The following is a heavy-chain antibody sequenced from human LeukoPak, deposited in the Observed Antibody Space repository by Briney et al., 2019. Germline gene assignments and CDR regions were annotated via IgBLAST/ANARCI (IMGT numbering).Heavy chain of an antibody. Sequence: PGGSLRLSCAASGFIFSAYEMNWVRQAPGKGLEWVSYISSSGSTIYYADSVKGRFTISRDNAKKSLYLQMNGLRAEDTAVYYCARVYSSGWSYWGQGTLVTVSS. D-gene: IGHD6-19*01. CDR1: GFIFSAYE. J-gene: IGHJ4*02. CDR2: ISSSGSTI. V-gene: IGHV3-48*03. CDR3: ARVYSSGWSY.